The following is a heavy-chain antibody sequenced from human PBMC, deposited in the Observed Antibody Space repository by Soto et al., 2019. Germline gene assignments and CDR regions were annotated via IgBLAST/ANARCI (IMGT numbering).Heavy chain of an antibody. CDR1: GFSFSSYG. CDR3: VAGQYFFDY. CDR2: ISYDGSIK. V-gene: IGHV3-30*03. D-gene: IGHD6-19*01. Sequence: QVQLVESGGGVVQPGRSLRLSCAASGFSFSSYGMQWVRQAPGKGLEWVAVISYDGSIKYYADSVKDRFTISRDNSKKTLYLQMNSLRADDTAVYYCVAGQYFFDYCGQGTLVTVSS. J-gene: IGHJ4*02.